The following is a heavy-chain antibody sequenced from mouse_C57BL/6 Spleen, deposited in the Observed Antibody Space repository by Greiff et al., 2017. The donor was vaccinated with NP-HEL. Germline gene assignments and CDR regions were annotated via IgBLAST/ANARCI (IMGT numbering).Heavy chain of an antibody. CDR2: IHPNSGST. D-gene: IGHD4-1*01. Sequence: QVQLQQPGAELVKPGASVKLSCKASGYTFTSYWMHWVKQRPGQGLEWIGMIHPNSGSTNYNEKFKSKATLTVDKSSSTAYMQLSSLTSEDSAVYYCARSRLGRDFDVWGTGTTVTVSS. V-gene: IGHV1-64*01. CDR1: GYTFTSYW. J-gene: IGHJ1*03. CDR3: ARSRLGRDFDV.